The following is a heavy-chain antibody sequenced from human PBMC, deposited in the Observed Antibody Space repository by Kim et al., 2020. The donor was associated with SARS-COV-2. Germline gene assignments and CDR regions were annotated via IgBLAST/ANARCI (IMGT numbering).Heavy chain of an antibody. V-gene: IGHV1-58*01. J-gene: IGHJ6*02. CDR3: AADPPRWYDILTGYSPAVYYYYGMDV. CDR2: IVVGSGNT. CDR1: GFTFTSSA. D-gene: IGHD3-9*01. Sequence: SVKVSCKASGFTFTSSAVQWVRQARGQRLEWIGWIVVGSGNTNYAQKFQERVTITRDMSTSTAYMELSSLRSEDTAVYYCAADPPRWYDILTGYSPAVYYYYGMDVWGQGTTVTVSS.